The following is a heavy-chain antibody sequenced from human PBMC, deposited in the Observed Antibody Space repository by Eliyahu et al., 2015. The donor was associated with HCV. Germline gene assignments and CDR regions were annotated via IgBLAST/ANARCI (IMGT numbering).Heavy chain of an antibody. Sequence: EVQLLESGGGLVQPGGSLRLSCAASGFTFSSYAMRWVRQAPGKGLXWVSAISGSGGSTYYADSVKGRFTISRDNSKNTLYLQMNSLRAEDTAVYYCAKVRGKSAPLYYYDSSGYVDYWGQGTLVTVSS. CDR3: AKVRGKSAPLYYYDSSGYVDY. V-gene: IGHV3-23*01. D-gene: IGHD3-22*01. CDR2: ISGSGGST. CDR1: GFTFSSYA. J-gene: IGHJ4*02.